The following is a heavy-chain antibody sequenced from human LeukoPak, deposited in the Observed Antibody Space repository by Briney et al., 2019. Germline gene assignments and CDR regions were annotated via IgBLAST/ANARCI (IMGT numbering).Heavy chain of an antibody. J-gene: IGHJ3*02. D-gene: IGHD3-22*01. CDR2: INHSGST. V-gene: IGHV4-34*01. Sequence: TSETLSLTCAVYGGSFSGYYWSWIRQPPGKGLEWIGEINHSGSTNYNPSLKSRVTISVDTSKNQFSLKLSSVTAADTAVYYCARQLGYYDSSGSAFDIWGQGTMVTVSS. CDR1: GGSFSGYY. CDR3: ARQLGYYDSSGSAFDI.